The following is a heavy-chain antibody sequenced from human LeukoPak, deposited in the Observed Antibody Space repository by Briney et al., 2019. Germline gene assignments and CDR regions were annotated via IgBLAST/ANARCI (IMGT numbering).Heavy chain of an antibody. CDR1: GFTFPRHW. CDR2: IKQDANEK. J-gene: IGHJ4*02. V-gene: IGHV3-7*03. D-gene: IGHD6-6*01. CDR3: ARDISPQLVVDN. Sequence: GGPLRLSCAASGFTFPRHWISWVRQAPGKGLEWVANIKQDANEKNYVDSVKGRFTISRDNAKNSLYLQMNSLRAEDTAVYYCARDISPQLVVDNWGQGTLVTVSS.